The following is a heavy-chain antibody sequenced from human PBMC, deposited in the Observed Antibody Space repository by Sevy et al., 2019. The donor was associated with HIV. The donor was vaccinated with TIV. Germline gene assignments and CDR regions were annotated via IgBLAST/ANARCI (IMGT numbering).Heavy chain of an antibody. CDR3: AYSNGYTYPFHY. Sequence: SGPTLVKPTQTLTLTCTFSGFSLDNSGVGVGWVRQPPGKALEWLTLIYWDADNRYSPSLKNRLTITKDNSKKQVVLTMTNMDPVHTATYYCAYSNGYTYPFHYWGQGTLVTVSS. CDR1: GFSLDNSGVG. CDR2: IYWDADN. J-gene: IGHJ4*02. D-gene: IGHD5-18*01. V-gene: IGHV2-5*02.